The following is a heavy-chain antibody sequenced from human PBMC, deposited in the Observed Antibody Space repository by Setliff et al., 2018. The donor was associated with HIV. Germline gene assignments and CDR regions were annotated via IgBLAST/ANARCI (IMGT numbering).Heavy chain of an antibody. CDR2: ISYSGNT. V-gene: IGHV4-39*07. J-gene: IGHJ4*02. CDR1: GGSISTNRDH. CDR3: ARVGLYCTSGLCTYYFDY. D-gene: IGHD2-8*01. Sequence: PSETLSLTCNVSGGSISTNRDHWGWIRQPPGKGLEWIGSISYSGNTYYHPSLQSRVTISLDMSKNQFSLKLSSVTAADTAVYYCARVGLYCTSGLCTYYFDYWGQGTVVTVSS.